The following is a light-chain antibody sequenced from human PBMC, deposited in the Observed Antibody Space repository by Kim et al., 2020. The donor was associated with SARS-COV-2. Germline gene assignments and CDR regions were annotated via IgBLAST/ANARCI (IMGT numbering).Light chain of an antibody. Sequence: KTVTSSCTRSSGSIASNFVQWYQQRPGSAPTLVVYESNRRFPGVPDRFSGSIDGSSNSASLTISGLKTEDESDYYCQSYDTNFQGVFGGGTKVTVL. V-gene: IGLV6-57*03. J-gene: IGLJ3*02. CDR3: QSYDTNFQGV. CDR1: SGSIASNF. CDR2: ESN.